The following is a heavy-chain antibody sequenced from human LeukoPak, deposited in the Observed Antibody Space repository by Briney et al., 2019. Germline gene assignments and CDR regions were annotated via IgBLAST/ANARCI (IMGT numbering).Heavy chain of an antibody. D-gene: IGHD6-19*01. V-gene: IGHV4-4*02. CDR2: IYHSGST. J-gene: IGHJ4*02. CDR1: GGSISSSNW. CDR3: ARAPQHWLTQYYFDY. Sequence: SGTLSLTCAVSGGSISSSNWWRWVRQPPGKGLEWIGEIYHSGSTNYNPSLKSRVTISVDKSKNQFSLKLSSVTAADTAVYYCARAPQHWLTQYYFDYWGQGTLVTVSS.